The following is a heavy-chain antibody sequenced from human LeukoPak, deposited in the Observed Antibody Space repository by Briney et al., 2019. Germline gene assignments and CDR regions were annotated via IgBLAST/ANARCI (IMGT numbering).Heavy chain of an antibody. J-gene: IGHJ4*02. Sequence: AGGSLRLSCAASGFTFSSYAMSWVRQAPGKGLEWVSAISGSGSTYYADSVKGRFTISRDNSKNTLYLQMNSLRAEDTAVYYCAKAVKGGYADYFDYWGQGTLVTVSS. CDR2: ISGSGST. D-gene: IGHD5-12*01. CDR3: AKAVKGGYADYFDY. CDR1: GFTFSSYA. V-gene: IGHV3-23*01.